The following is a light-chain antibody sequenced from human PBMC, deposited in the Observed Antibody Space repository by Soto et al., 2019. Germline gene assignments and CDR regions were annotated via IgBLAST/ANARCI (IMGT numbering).Light chain of an antibody. CDR3: LQHNGYPLT. CDR2: AAS. V-gene: IGKV1-17*01. J-gene: IGKJ4*01. CDR1: QGIRNE. Sequence: DIQMTQSPSSLSASVGDRVTITCRASQGIRNELGWYQQKPGKAPKRLIYAASSLQSGVPSRFSGSGSGTEFTLTISSLQPEDSATYYCLQHNGYPLTFGGGTKVEI.